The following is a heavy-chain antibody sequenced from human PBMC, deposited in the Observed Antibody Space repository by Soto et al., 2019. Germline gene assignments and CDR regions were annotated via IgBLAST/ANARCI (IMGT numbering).Heavy chain of an antibody. J-gene: IGHJ5*02. CDR2: IIPIFGKT. CDR1: GWTFSSDA. Sequence: ASVKVSCKASGWTFSSDAITWVRQAPGQGPEWVGRIIPIFGKTNYAQNLQGRVTISADKSTLTSYMELHSLTSDDTDLYYCAKDRTDSGYSTNWFDTWGQGTQVPVSS. CDR3: AKDRTDSGYSTNWFDT. V-gene: IGHV1-69*04. D-gene: IGHD3-22*01.